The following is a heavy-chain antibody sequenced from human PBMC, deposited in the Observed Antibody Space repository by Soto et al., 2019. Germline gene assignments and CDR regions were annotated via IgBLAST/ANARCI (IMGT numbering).Heavy chain of an antibody. D-gene: IGHD3-10*01. J-gene: IGHJ6*02. Sequence: CLRLSCAASGFIVRSNYMTWVRQAPGKGLEWVSVIYSSGNIYYADSVKGRFTTSSDNSQNTMFLQMNSLRAEDTAVYYCARDSGMIRGNYGMDVWGQGTTVTVSS. V-gene: IGHV3-53*01. CDR1: GFIVRSNY. CDR2: IYSSGNI. CDR3: ARDSGMIRGNYGMDV.